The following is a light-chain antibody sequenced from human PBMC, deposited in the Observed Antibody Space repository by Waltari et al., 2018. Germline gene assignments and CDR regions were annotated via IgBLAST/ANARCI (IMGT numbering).Light chain of an antibody. CDR1: CLRPYF. CDR2: GKN. J-gene: IGLJ3*02. V-gene: IGLV3-19*01. Sequence: SSGLTQDPAVSVALGQTVRIPCQGDCLRPYFSTWYQQKPGQAPLLVIYGKNHRPSGIPDRFSGSSSEDTTSLTITGAQAEDEADYFCSSRDSSGNHVLFGGGTKLTVL. CDR3: SSRDSSGNHVL.